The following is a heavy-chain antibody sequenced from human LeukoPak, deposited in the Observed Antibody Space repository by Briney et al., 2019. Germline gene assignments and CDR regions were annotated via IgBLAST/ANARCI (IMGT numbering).Heavy chain of an antibody. D-gene: IGHD5-18*01. V-gene: IGHV3-21*01. J-gene: IGHJ3*01. CDR2: ISSSSSYI. CDR1: GFTFNNYA. Sequence: PGGSLRLSCVASGFTFNNYAMSWVRQAPGKGLEWVSSISSSSSYIYYANSVKGRFTISRDNARKSLFLQMNSLRAEDTAVYYCASETTRGYSYGSPTDGFGLWGQGTMVTVSS. CDR3: ASETTRGYSYGSPTDGFGL.